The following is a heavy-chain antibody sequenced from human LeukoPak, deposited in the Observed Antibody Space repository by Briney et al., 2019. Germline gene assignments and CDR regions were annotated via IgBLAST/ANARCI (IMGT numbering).Heavy chain of an antibody. V-gene: IGHV3-53*01. Sequence: PGGSLRLSCAASGFTVNSNYMSWVRQAPGKGLEWVSVVYTTDTTYYADSVKGRFTISRDNSKNTLYLQVNSPRAEDTAVYYCAREGPRNYWYFDLWGRGTLVTVSS. CDR3: AREGPRNYWYFDL. CDR2: VYTTDTT. CDR1: GFTVNSNY. J-gene: IGHJ2*01.